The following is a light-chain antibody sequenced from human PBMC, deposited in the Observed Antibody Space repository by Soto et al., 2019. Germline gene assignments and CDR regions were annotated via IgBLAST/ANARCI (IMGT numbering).Light chain of an antibody. J-gene: IGLJ1*01. CDR2: DVS. CDR1: SSEIGCYNF. Sequence: QCVLTKPASGNGFAVQSITISCTGNSSEIGCYNFVSWYQQHPGIAPKLMIYDVSNRPSGVSNLFSGSKSGNTASLTIFGLLAEDEADYYCSSYTSSSSLFVFGTGIKVTVL. CDR3: SSYTSSSSLFV. V-gene: IGLV2-14*01.